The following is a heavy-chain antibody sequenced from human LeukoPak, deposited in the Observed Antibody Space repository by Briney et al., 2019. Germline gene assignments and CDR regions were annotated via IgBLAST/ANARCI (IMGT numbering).Heavy chain of an antibody. J-gene: IGHJ3*02. D-gene: IGHD5-12*01. CDR1: GGSISSYY. CDR3: ARDTGRGYSGYEI. V-gene: IGHV4-59*01. Sequence: SETLSLTCTVSGGSISSYYWSWIRQPPGKGLEWIGYIYYSGGTNYNPSLKSRVTISVDTSKNQFSLKLSSVTAADTAVYYCARDTGRGYSGYEIWGQGTMVTVSS. CDR2: IYYSGGT.